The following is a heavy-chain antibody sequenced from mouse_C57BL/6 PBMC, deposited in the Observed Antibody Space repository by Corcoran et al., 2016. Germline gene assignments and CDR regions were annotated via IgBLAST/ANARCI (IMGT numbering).Heavy chain of an antibody. V-gene: IGHV1-26*01. Sequence: EVQLQQSGPELVKPGASVKISCKASGYTFTDYYMNWVKQSHGKSLEWIGDINPNNGGTSYNQKFKGKATLTVDKSSSTAYMELRSLTSEDSAVYYCARGYFDYWCQGTTLTVSS. CDR2: INPNNGGT. CDR3: ARGYFDY. CDR1: GYTFTDYY. J-gene: IGHJ2*01.